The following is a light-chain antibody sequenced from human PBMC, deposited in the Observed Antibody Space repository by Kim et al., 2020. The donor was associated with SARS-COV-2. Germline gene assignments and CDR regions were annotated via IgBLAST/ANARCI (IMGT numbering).Light chain of an antibody. J-gene: IGLJ3*02. Sequence: QSALTQHASVSGSPGQSITISCTGTSSDVDDYNYVSWYQQHPGKAPKLMIYEVTKRPSGVSYRFSGSKSGNTASLTISGLQAEDEADYYCSSYTSSSGLMVFGGGTQLTVL. V-gene: IGLV2-14*01. CDR2: EVT. CDR1: SSDVDDYNY. CDR3: SSYTSSSGLMV.